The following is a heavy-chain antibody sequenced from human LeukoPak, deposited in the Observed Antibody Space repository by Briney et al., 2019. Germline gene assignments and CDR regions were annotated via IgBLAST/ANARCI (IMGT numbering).Heavy chain of an antibody. Sequence: GGSLRLSCAASGFTFSSYAMSWVRQAPGKGLEWVSSITSSGAATYYADSVKGRFTISRDSSDNTLYLQMSSLRAEDTAVYYCAKDRPNYYGSNGHYYKLNGDCWGQGTLVTVSS. D-gene: IGHD3-22*01. CDR2: ITSSGAAT. CDR1: GFTFSSYA. V-gene: IGHV3-23*01. CDR3: AKDRPNYYGSNGHYYKLNGDC. J-gene: IGHJ4*02.